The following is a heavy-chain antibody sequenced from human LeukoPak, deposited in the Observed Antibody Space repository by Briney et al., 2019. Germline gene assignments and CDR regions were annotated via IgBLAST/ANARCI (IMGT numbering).Heavy chain of an antibody. CDR1: GFTFSSYW. D-gene: IGHD6-19*01. V-gene: IGHV3-7*01. J-gene: IGHJ4*02. CDR3: ARGFRGWYAEGFDY. CDR2: IKQDGRET. Sequence: PGGSLRLSCAASGFTFSSYWMSWDRQAPGKGLEWVANIKQDGRETYFLGSVKGRFTISRDNAKNSLYLQMNSLRAEDTAVYYCARGFRGWYAEGFDYWGQGTLVTVSS.